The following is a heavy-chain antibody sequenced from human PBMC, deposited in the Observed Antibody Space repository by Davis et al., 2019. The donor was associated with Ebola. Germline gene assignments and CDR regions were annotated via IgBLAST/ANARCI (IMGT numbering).Heavy chain of an antibody. CDR1: GDSVSVNSGG. Sequence: HSQTLSLTCAISGDSVSVNSGGWNWIRQSPSRGLEWLGRTYYSSKWFNDYAVSVKSRIIINPDTSKNQFSLQLNSVTPEDTAVYYCAMGWMQGGLANWGQGTLVTVSS. CDR3: AMGWMQGGLAN. J-gene: IGHJ4*02. CDR2: TYYSSKWFN. V-gene: IGHV6-1*01. D-gene: IGHD5-18*01.